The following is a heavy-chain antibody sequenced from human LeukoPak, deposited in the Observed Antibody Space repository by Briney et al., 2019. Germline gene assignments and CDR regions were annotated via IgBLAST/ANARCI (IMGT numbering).Heavy chain of an antibody. Sequence: GGSLRLSCAASGFTFSTYAMHWVRQAPGKGLEWVAVISYDGSNKYYADSVKGRFTISRDNSKNTLYLQINSLRTEDTAVYYCARGSRSYYDSSGAEGDYRGQGTLVTVSS. J-gene: IGHJ4*02. V-gene: IGHV3-30-3*01. CDR3: ARGSRSYYDSSGAEGDY. CDR2: ISYDGSNK. CDR1: GFTFSTYA. D-gene: IGHD3-22*01.